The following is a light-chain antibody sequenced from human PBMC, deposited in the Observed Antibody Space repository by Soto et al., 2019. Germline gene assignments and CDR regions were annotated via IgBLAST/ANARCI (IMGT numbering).Light chain of an antibody. V-gene: IGKV1-39*01. Sequence: DIQMTQSPSPLSASVGDRVTITCRASQSIDNYLTWYQQRPGRAPKLLIYGASSLQSGVPSRFSGSESGTDFALTITSLQPEDFATYYCQQSYTTTRTFGQGTKLEMK. CDR2: GAS. J-gene: IGKJ2*01. CDR3: QQSYTTTRT. CDR1: QSIDNY.